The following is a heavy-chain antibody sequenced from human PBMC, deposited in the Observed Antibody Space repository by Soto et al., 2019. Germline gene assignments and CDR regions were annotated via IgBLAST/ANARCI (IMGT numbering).Heavy chain of an antibody. CDR3: AKTGHIVLVPDDKNWLDS. CDR2: ISGSGGST. J-gene: IGHJ5*01. V-gene: IGHV3-23*01. CDR1: GFTFSSYA. Sequence: GGSLRLSCVASGFTFSSYAVSWVRQAPGKGLEWVSTISGSGGSTYYADSVKGRFTISRDNSKNTVFLQVNSLTAEDTAIYYCAKTGHIVLVPDDKNWLDSWGQGTLVTVSS. D-gene: IGHD2-2*01.